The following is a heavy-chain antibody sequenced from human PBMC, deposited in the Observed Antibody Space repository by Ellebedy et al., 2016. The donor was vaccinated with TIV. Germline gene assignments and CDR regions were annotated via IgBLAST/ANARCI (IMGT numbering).Heavy chain of an antibody. Sequence: GGSLRLSXAAPGINLEDYAMHWVRQAPGKGLEWVAGISWNSRIIVYADSVKGRFTISRDNAKNSLYLQMNSLRGEDTAFYYCAKGQDTNGWYSAFDIWGQGTVVTVSS. V-gene: IGHV3-9*01. CDR1: GINLEDYA. D-gene: IGHD6-19*01. J-gene: IGHJ3*02. CDR2: ISWNSRII. CDR3: AKGQDTNGWYSAFDI.